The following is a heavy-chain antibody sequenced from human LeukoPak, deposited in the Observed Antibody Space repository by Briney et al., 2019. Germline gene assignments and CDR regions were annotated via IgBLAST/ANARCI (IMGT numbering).Heavy chain of an antibody. V-gene: IGHV3-21*01. J-gene: IGHJ4*02. CDR1: GFTFNTYT. CDR2: ISSGTSYI. Sequence: GGSLRLSCAASGFTFNTYTMNWVRQAPGKGLEWVSSISSGTSYIYYADSVKGRFTISRDNAKNTLYLQMGSLRPEDMAVYYCARGGVGLTAMVGPFDYWGQGTLVTVSS. CDR3: ARGGVGLTAMVGPFDY. D-gene: IGHD5-18*01.